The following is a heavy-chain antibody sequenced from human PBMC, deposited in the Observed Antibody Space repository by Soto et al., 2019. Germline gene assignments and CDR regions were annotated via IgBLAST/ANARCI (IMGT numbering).Heavy chain of an antibody. CDR2: ISAYNGNT. CDR3: ARAGKITIFGVFMIDFDY. CDR1: GYTFTSYG. J-gene: IGHJ4*02. D-gene: IGHD3-3*01. V-gene: IGHV1-18*01. Sequence: GASVKVSCKASGYTFTSYGISWVRQAPGQGLEWMGWISAYNGNTNYAQKLQGRVTMTTDTSTSTAYMELRSLRSADTAVYYCARAGKITIFGVFMIDFDYWGQGTLVTVSS.